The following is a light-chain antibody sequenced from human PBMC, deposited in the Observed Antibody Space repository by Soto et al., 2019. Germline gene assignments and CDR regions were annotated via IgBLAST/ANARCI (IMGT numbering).Light chain of an antibody. J-gene: IGKJ2*01. CDR3: QQRSTRYT. CDR2: DAS. CDR1: QSISSY. Sequence: EIVLTQSPATLSLSPGERATLSCRASQSISSYLAWFQQKPGQAPRLLIYDASSRATGIPARFSGSGSGTDFTLTISSVESEDSAAYYCQQRSTRYTFGKGTKLEIK. V-gene: IGKV3-11*01.